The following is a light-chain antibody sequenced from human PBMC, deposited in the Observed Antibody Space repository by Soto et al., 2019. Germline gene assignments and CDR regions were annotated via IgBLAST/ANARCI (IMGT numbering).Light chain of an antibody. V-gene: IGLV2-14*01. Sequence: QSVLTQPASVSGSPGQSITISCTGTSSDVGGYNYVSWYQQHPGKAPKLIIYAVSKRPSGVSNRFSGSKSGNTASLTISGLQAEDEADYYCSSYTSYSPYVFGTGTKVTV. CDR3: SSYTSYSPYV. J-gene: IGLJ1*01. CDR1: SSDVGGYNY. CDR2: AVS.